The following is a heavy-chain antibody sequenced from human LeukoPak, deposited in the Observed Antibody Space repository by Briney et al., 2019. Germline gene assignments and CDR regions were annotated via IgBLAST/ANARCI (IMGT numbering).Heavy chain of an antibody. V-gene: IGHV4-61*01. Sequence: PSETLSLTCTVSGGSVNSGSCYWSWIRQSPGKGLEWIGYISNSGSTNYNPSLKSRVTISLDTSKNQFSLKLSSVTAADTAVYYCARGADTIFFGFGSKNRSVKFDYWGQGTLVTVSS. CDR1: GGSVNSGSCY. CDR2: ISNSGST. D-gene: IGHD3-9*01. CDR3: ARGADTIFFGFGSKNRSVKFDY. J-gene: IGHJ4*02.